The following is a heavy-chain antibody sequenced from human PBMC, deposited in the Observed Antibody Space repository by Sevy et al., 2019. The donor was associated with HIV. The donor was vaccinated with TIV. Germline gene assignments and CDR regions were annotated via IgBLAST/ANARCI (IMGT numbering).Heavy chain of an antibody. Sequence: SETLSLTCTVSGCSISSYYWSWIRQPPGKGLEWIGYIYYSGSTNYNPSLKRRVTISVDTSKNQFSLKLSSVTAADTAVYYCARQQLTLVIDYWGQGTLVTVSS. D-gene: IGHD6-13*01. CDR2: IYYSGST. V-gene: IGHV4-59*01. J-gene: IGHJ4*02. CDR3: ARQQLTLVIDY. CDR1: GCSISSYY.